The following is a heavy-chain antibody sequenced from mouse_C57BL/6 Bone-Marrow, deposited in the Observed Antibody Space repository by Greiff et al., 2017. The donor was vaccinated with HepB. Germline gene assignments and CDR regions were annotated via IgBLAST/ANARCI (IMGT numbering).Heavy chain of an antibody. CDR1: GYTFTSYG. J-gene: IGHJ3*01. V-gene: IGHV1-58*01. CDR2: IYIGNGYT. D-gene: IGHD1-1*01. CDR3: ARWEIYYNGSSAAWFAY. Sequence: VQLQQSGAELVRPGSSVKMSCKTSGYTFTSYGINWVKQRPGQGLEWIGYIYIGNGYTEYNEKFKGKATLTSDTSSSTAYMQLSSLTSEDSAIYFCARWEIYYNGSSAAWFAYWGQGTLVTVSA.